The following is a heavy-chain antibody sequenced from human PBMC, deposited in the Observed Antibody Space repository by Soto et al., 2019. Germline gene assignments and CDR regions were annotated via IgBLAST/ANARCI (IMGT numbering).Heavy chain of an antibody. CDR2: IIPIFGTA. CDR3: ARERSADCSSTSCYGY. CDR1: GGTFSSYA. V-gene: IGHV1-69*01. D-gene: IGHD2-2*01. Sequence: QVQLVQSGAEVKKPGSSVKVSCKASGGTFSSYAISWVRQAPGQGLEWMVGIIPIFGTANYAQKFQGRVTITADESTSPASMELSSLRSEDTAVYYCARERSADCSSTSCYGYWGQGTLVTVSS. J-gene: IGHJ4*02.